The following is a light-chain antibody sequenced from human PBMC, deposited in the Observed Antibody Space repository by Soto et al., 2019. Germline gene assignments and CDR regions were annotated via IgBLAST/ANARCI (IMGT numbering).Light chain of an antibody. V-gene: IGLV3-21*02. CDR1: NIGSKS. Sequence: SYVLTQPPSVSEARGQTARSTCGGNNIGSKSVHWYQQKPGQAPVLVVYDDSDRPSGIPERFSGSNSGNTATLTISRVEAGDEADYYCQVWDSSGDHVVFGGGTKLTVL. CDR3: QVWDSSGDHVV. J-gene: IGLJ2*01. CDR2: DDS.